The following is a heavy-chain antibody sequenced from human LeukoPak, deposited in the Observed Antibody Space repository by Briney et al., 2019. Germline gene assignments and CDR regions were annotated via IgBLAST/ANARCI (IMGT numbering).Heavy chain of an antibody. D-gene: IGHD6-6*01. Sequence: ASVKVSCKASGYTFTSYGISWVRQAPGQGLEWMGWISAYNGNTNCAQKLQGRVTMTTDTSTSTAYMELRSLRSDDTAVYYCVRETGAAPRYYYYYMDVWGKGTTVTVSS. V-gene: IGHV1-18*01. CDR3: VRETGAAPRYYYYYMDV. CDR1: GYTFTSYG. CDR2: ISAYNGNT. J-gene: IGHJ6*03.